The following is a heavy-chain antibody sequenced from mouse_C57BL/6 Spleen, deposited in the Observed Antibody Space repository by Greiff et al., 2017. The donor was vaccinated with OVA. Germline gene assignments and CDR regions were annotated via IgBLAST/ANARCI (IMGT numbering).Heavy chain of an antibody. CDR2: IYPGGGYT. D-gene: IGHD2-4*01. V-gene: IGHV1-63*01. Sequence: QVQLKESGAELVRPGTSVKMSCKASGYTFTNYWIGWAKQRPGHGLEWIGDIYPGGGYTNYNEKFKGKATLTADKSSSTAYMQFSSLTSEDSAIYYCARGGRDYDYDAFDVWGTGTTVTASS. CDR1: GYTFTNYW. CDR3: ARGGRDYDYDAFDV. J-gene: IGHJ1*03.